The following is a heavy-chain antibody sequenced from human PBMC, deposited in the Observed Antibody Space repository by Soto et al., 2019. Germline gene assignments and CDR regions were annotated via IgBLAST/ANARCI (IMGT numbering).Heavy chain of an antibody. Sequence: QLRLQESGPGLVKPSETLSLTRTVSGGSISSSSYYWGWIRQPPGKGLEWIGSIYYSGSTYYNPSQKSRVTISLDTSRNQFSLKLSSVTAADTAVYYCARHQTVTSSGFDYWGQGTLVTVSS. CDR1: GGSISSSSYY. D-gene: IGHD4-17*01. J-gene: IGHJ4*02. V-gene: IGHV4-39*01. CDR3: ARHQTVTSSGFDY. CDR2: IYYSGST.